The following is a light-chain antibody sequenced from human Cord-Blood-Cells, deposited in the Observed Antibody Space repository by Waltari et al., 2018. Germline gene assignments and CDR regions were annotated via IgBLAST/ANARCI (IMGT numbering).Light chain of an antibody. CDR2: QDS. J-gene: IGLJ2*01. Sequence: SYELTQSPSVSVSPGQTARLTCSGDKLGDKYACWYQQKPGQSPVLVIYQDSKRPSGIPERFSGSNSGNTATLTISGTQAMDEADYYCQAWDSSTVVFGGGTKLTVL. CDR3: QAWDSSTVV. CDR1: KLGDKY. V-gene: IGLV3-1*01.